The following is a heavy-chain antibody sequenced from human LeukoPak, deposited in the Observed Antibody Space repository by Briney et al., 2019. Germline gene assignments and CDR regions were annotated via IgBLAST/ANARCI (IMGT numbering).Heavy chain of an antibody. J-gene: IGHJ4*02. V-gene: IGHV1-3*01. Sequence: ASVKVSCKASGYTFTTYAMHWVRQAPGQRLEWMGWINAGNGNTKYSQKFQGRVTITRDTSASRAYMELSSLRSEDTAMYYCARVGKIGSGWPLGYWGQGTLVTVSS. CDR1: GYTFTTYA. CDR2: INAGNGNT. D-gene: IGHD6-19*01. CDR3: ARVGKIGSGWPLGY.